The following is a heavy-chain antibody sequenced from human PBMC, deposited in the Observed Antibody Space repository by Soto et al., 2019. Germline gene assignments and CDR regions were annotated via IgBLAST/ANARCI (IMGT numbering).Heavy chain of an antibody. J-gene: IGHJ6*03. Sequence: LSLTCSVSGGSISSGGYYWSWIRQHPGKGLEWIGYIYYSGSTYYNPSLKSRVTISVDTSKNQFSLKLSSVTAADTAVYYCASNLGYCSGGSCYSLEDADYYYYMDVWGKGTTVTVSS. CDR2: IYYSGST. V-gene: IGHV4-31*03. CDR3: ASNLGYCSGGSCYSLEDADYYYYMDV. CDR1: GGSISSGGYY. D-gene: IGHD2-15*01.